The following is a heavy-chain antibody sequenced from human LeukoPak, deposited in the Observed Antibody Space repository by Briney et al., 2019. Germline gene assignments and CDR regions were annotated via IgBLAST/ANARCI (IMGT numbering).Heavy chain of an antibody. V-gene: IGHV3-30*01. CDR2: ISSGGTYE. J-gene: IGHJ4*02. D-gene: IGHD3-10*01. Sequence: GKSLRLSCAASGFTFSNYAMHWVRQAPGKGLEWVSLISSGGTYEYYADSVKGRFTISRDNSQNSLYLQSTSLTAEDTAVYYCARDSTYYYDSGSSGPHYFDNWGQGTLVTVSS. CDR1: GFTFSNYA. CDR3: ARDSTYYYDSGSSGPHYFDN.